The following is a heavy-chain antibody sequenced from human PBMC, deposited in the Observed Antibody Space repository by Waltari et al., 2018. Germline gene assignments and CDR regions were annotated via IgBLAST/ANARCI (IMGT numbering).Heavy chain of an antibody. CDR2: VFPSDSET. J-gene: IGHJ4*02. CDR1: GNGFPNFW. CDR3: ARRVGATGYFDL. V-gene: IGHV5-51*01. D-gene: IGHD1-26*01. Sequence: EVQLVQSGAEVKKPGESLRISCQGSGNGFPNFWVGWVRQKPTTGLEWMAIVFPSDSETRYSPFFLGQVTISADKSINTAYLQWSRLRESDTGIYYCARRVGATGYFDLWGEGTLVTVSS.